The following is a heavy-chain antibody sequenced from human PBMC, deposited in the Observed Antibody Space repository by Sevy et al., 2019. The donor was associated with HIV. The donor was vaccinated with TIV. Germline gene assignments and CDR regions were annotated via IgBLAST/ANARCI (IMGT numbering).Heavy chain of an antibody. V-gene: IGHV3-33*01. Sequence: GGSLRLSCAASGFTFSSYGMHWVRQGPGKGLEWVAVIWFDGSNTYYADSVKGRFTISRDIAKNTLHLQMNSLRAEDTAGDYWAGDLEFYDSGDYGPAFMPDYWGQGTLVTVSS. CDR3: AGDLEFYDSGDYGPAFMPDY. CDR2: IWFDGSNT. J-gene: IGHJ4*02. D-gene: IGHD4-17*01. CDR1: GFTFSSYG.